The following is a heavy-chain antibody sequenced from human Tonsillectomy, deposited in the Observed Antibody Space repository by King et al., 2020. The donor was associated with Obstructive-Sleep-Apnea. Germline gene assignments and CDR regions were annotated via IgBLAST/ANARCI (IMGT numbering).Heavy chain of an antibody. CDR2: FFYSGRT. V-gene: IGHV4-59*08. CDR3: ARHSVDAFDI. J-gene: IGHJ3*02. CDR1: GGSISSYY. Sequence: VQLQESGPGLVKPSETLSLTCPVSGGSISSYYWSGIRQPPGEGLEWIWDFFYSGRTNYNPSLKSRVTLSVDTSKNQFSLKMGSVTAADTAVYYCARHSVDAFDIWGQGTMVTVSS.